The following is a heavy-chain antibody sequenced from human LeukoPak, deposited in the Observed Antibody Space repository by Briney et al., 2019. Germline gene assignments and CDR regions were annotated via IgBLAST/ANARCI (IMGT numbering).Heavy chain of an antibody. CDR2: FYPGDFDT. D-gene: IGHD5-18*01. Sequence: PGESLKISCKGSGYSFTSYWIGWVRQMPGKGLEWMGSFYPGDFDTRYSPSFQGQVTMSADTSISTAYLQWSSLKASDTAMYYCARKQGYSSNWFDPWGQGTLVTVSS. J-gene: IGHJ5*02. CDR1: GYSFTSYW. V-gene: IGHV5-51*01. CDR3: ARKQGYSSNWFDP.